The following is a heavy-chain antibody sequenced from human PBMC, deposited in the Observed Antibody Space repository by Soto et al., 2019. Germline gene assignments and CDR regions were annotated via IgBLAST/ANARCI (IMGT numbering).Heavy chain of an antibody. CDR1: GYTFTSYY. CDR3: AGGSNDYGDYPSDRRYFDY. V-gene: IGHV1-46*03. CDR2: INPSGGST. Sequence: GASVKVSCKASGYTFTSYYMHWVRQAPGQGLEWMGIINPSGGSTSYAQKFQGRVTMTRDTSTSTVYMELSSLRSEDTAVYYCAGGSNDYGDYPSDRRYFDYWGQGTLVTVPS. D-gene: IGHD4-17*01. J-gene: IGHJ4*02.